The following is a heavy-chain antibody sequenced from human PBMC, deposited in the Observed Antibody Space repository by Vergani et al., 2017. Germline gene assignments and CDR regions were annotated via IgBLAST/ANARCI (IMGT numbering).Heavy chain of an antibody. CDR1: GGSISSGSYY. CDR3: AREIGGYGSGWYLGFDY. Sequence: QVQLQESGPGLVKPSQTLSLTSTVSGGSISSGSYYWSWIRQPAGKGLEWIGRIYTSGSTNYNPSLKSRVTISVDTSKNQFSLKLSSVTAADTAVYYCAREIGGYGSGWYLGFDYWGQGTLVTVSS. CDR2: IYTSGST. J-gene: IGHJ4*02. V-gene: IGHV4-61*02. D-gene: IGHD6-19*01.